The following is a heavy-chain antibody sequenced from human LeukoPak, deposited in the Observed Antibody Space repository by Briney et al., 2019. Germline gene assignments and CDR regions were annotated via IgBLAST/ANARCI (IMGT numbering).Heavy chain of an antibody. Sequence: SQTLSLTCTVSGGSISSGSYYWSWIRQPTGKGLEWIGRIYTSGSTNYNPSLKSRVTISVDTSKKQFSLKLSSVTAADTAVYYCAGNYYGSGSYYSEDRYWGQGTLVTVSS. CDR2: IYTSGST. J-gene: IGHJ4*02. D-gene: IGHD3-10*01. CDR3: AGNYYGSGSYYSEDRY. V-gene: IGHV4-61*02. CDR1: GGSISSGSYY.